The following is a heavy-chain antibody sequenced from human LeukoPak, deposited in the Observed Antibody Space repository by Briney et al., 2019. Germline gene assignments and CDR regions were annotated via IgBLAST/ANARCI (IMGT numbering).Heavy chain of an antibody. CDR2: IIPIFGTA. Sequence: SVTVSCKASGGTFSSYAISWVRQAPGQGLEWMGGIIPIFGTANYAQKFQGRVTITADESTSTAYMELSSLRSEDTAVYYCARPGPQNGAYCGGDCSVPLYYYYYGMDVWGQGTTVTVSS. J-gene: IGHJ6*02. V-gene: IGHV1-69*13. CDR3: ARPGPQNGAYCGGDCSVPLYYYYYGMDV. CDR1: GGTFSSYA. D-gene: IGHD2-21*02.